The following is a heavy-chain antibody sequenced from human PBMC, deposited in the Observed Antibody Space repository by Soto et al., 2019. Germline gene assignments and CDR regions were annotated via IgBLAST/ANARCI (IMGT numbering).Heavy chain of an antibody. V-gene: IGHV4-59*01. CDR3: ARVIRAVDVPFDS. D-gene: IGHD3-16*01. Sequence: QVQLQESGPGLVKPSETLSLTCNVSGGSLKTYSWSWIRKPPGKGLEWIGYVYHSWSTNYKPSLQSRDTISLDSSKNQFCLRLRSVTPADTAVYYCARVIRAVDVPFDSWGQGTLVTVSS. CDR1: GGSLKTYS. CDR2: VYHSWST. J-gene: IGHJ4*02.